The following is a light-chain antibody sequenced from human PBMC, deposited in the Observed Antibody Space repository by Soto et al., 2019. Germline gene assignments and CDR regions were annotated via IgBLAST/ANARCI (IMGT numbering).Light chain of an antibody. CDR1: QSVGSSY. CDR3: QQYGSSRWT. CDR2: GAS. V-gene: IGKV3-20*01. Sequence: EIVLTQSPGTLSLSPGERATLSCRASQSVGSSYLAWYQQKPGQAPRLLIYGASSRATGIPDRFSGSGFGTDFTLTISRLEPEDFAVYYCQQYGSSRWTFGQGTKVEIK. J-gene: IGKJ1*01.